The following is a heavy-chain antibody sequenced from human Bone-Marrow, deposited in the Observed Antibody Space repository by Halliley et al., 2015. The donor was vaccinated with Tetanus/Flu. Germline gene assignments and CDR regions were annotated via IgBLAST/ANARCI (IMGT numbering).Heavy chain of an antibody. Sequence: SGGSMTDYYWTWVRQSPGRGLEWIGYIYYTGRTHYNPSLKGRLTISIDTSRNEFSVHLGSATAADTAVYFCARLRYFDWLSPGAWYSALWGRGTLVTVS. CDR1: GGSMTDYY. V-gene: IGHV4-59*01. CDR2: IYYTGRT. CDR3: ARLRYFDWLSPGAWYSAL. D-gene: IGHD3-9*01. J-gene: IGHJ2*01.